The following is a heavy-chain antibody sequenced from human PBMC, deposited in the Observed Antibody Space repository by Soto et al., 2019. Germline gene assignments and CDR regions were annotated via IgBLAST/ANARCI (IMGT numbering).Heavy chain of an antibody. V-gene: IGHV4-30-2*01. D-gene: IGHD1-1*01. CDR3: ARVQAY. Sequence: SETLSLTCAVSGGSISSGDYSWSWIRQPPGKGLEWIGYMYHSGSTYYNPSLKSRVTISIDRSKNQFSLKLSSVTAADTAVYYCARVQAYWGQGILVTVSS. CDR1: GGSISSGDYS. J-gene: IGHJ4*02. CDR2: MYHSGST.